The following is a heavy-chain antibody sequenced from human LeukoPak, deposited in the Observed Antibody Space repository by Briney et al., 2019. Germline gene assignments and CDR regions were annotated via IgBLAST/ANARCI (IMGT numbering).Heavy chain of an antibody. D-gene: IGHD5-24*01. Sequence: SETLSLTCTVSGGAISYYYWNWIRQPPGKGLEWIGYIYYTGNTNYSPSLKSRVTISVDTSKNQFSLKLSSVTAADTAVYYCARDRLQLQSWGQGTLVTVSS. J-gene: IGHJ5*02. CDR1: GGAISYYY. CDR3: ARDRLQLQS. V-gene: IGHV4-59*01. CDR2: IYYTGNT.